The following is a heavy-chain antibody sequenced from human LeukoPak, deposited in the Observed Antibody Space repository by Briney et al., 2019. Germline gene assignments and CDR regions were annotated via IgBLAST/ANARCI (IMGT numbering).Heavy chain of an antibody. Sequence: GGSLRLSCAASGFTFSSYGMHWVRQAPGKGLEWVAFIRYDGSNKYYADSVKGRFTISRDNAKNTLYLQMNSLRAEDTAEYYCARDSGSGSYSGYWGLGTLVTVSS. CDR3: ARDSGSGSYSGY. V-gene: IGHV3-30*02. CDR2: IRYDGSNK. CDR1: GFTFSSYG. D-gene: IGHD3-10*01. J-gene: IGHJ4*02.